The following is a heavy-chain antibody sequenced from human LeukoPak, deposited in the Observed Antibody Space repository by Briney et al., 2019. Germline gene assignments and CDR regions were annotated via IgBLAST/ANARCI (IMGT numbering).Heavy chain of an antibody. CDR3: ARDAYSSGFFFDY. D-gene: IGHD6-19*01. CDR2: IYYSGST. CDR1: GGSISSYY. Sequence: SETLSLTCTVSGGSISSYYWSWIRQPPGKGLEWIGYIYYSGSTNYNPSLKSRVTISVDTSKNQFSLKLSSVTAADTAVYCCARDAYSSGFFFDYWGQGTLVTVSS. V-gene: IGHV4-59*01. J-gene: IGHJ4*02.